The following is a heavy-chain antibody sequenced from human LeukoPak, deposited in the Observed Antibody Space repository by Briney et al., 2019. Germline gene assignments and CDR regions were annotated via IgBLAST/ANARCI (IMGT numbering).Heavy chain of an antibody. V-gene: IGHV3-23*01. D-gene: IGHD3-10*01. CDR3: AKGPYYGSGSSYYYYGLDV. Sequence: GGSQRLSCAASGFTFSSYAMSWVRQAPGKGLEWVSAISGSGSTYYADSVKGRFTISRDNSKNTLYLQMNSLRAEDTAVYYCAKGPYYGSGSSYYYYGLDVWGQGTTVTVSS. CDR2: ISGSGST. J-gene: IGHJ6*02. CDR1: GFTFSSYA.